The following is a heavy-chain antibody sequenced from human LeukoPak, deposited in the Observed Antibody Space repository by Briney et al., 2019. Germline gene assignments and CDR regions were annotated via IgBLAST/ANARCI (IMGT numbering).Heavy chain of an antibody. Sequence: PGGSLRLSCAASGFTVSSKYMSWVRQAPGKGLEWVSLIYSDGTTYYADSVKGRFTFSRDNSKNTLYLHMNSLRAEDTAVYYCARDLTYFYDSSGAGFDYWGQGTLVTVSS. CDR2: IYSDGTT. CDR3: ARDLTYFYDSSGAGFDY. D-gene: IGHD3-22*01. CDR1: GFTVSSKY. J-gene: IGHJ4*02. V-gene: IGHV3-53*01.